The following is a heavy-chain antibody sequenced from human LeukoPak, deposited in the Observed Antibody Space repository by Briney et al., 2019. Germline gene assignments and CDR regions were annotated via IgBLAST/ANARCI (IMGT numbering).Heavy chain of an antibody. Sequence: GGSLTLSCTASGFTFGDYAMSWVRQAPGKGLEWVGFIRSKVYGGTTEYAASVKGRFSISRDDSKSIAYLQMNSLKPEDTAVYYCTGSYGYGPYVYWGQGTLVTVSS. CDR2: IRSKVYGGTT. D-gene: IGHD5-18*01. V-gene: IGHV3-49*04. CDR3: TGSYGYGPYVY. CDR1: GFTFGDYA. J-gene: IGHJ4*02.